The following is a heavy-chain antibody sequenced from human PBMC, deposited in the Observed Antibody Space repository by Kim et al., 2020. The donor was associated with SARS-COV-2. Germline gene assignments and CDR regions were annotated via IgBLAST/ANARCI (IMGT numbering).Heavy chain of an antibody. J-gene: IGHJ2*01. D-gene: IGHD6-19*01. V-gene: IGHV3-7*05. CDR3: ARDLVGQWLGRIYWYFDL. Sequence: GGSLRLSCAASGFTFSSYWMSWVRQAPGKGLEWVANIKQDGSEKYYVDSVKGRFTISRDNAKNSLYLQMNSLRAEDTAVYYCARDLVGQWLGRIYWYFDLWGRGTLVTVSS. CDR2: IKQDGSEK. CDR1: GFTFSSYW.